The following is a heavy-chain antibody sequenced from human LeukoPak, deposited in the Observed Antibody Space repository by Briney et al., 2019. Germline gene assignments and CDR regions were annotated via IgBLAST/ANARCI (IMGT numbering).Heavy chain of an antibody. CDR3: ARVPDGGNTGNWFDP. V-gene: IGHV1-18*01. CDR2: ISAYNGNT. CDR1: GYTFTSYG. Sequence: GASVKVSCKASGYTFTSYGISWVRQAPGQGLEWMGWISAYNGNTNYAQKLQGRVTMTTDTSTSTAYMELRSLRSDDTAVYYCARVPDGGNTGNWFDPWGQGTLVTVSS. J-gene: IGHJ5*02. D-gene: IGHD4-23*01.